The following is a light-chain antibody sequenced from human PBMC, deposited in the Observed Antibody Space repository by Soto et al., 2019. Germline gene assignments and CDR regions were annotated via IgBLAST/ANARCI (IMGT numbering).Light chain of an antibody. J-gene: IGLJ2*01. CDR3: SSYTTSGSLV. Sequence: QSALTQPASVSGSPGQSITIYCTGTSSDVGGYNYVSWYQQHPGKAPKLMIYDVSNRPSGVSNRFSGSKSGNTASLTISGLQAEYEADYYCSSYTTSGSLVFGGGTKLTVL. CDR2: DVS. CDR1: SSDVGGYNY. V-gene: IGLV2-14*01.